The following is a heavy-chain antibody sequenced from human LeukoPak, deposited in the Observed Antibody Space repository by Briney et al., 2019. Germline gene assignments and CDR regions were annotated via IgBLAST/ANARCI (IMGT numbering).Heavy chain of an antibody. CDR1: GGSISSGRYS. D-gene: IGHD3-22*01. Sequence: SETLSLTCAVSGGSISSGRYSWSWIRQPSGKGLEWIGYIYHSGSTYYNPSLKSRVTISVDRSKNQFSLKLSSVTAADTAVYYCASSSALGYYDSSGRIDYWGQGTLVTVSS. V-gene: IGHV4-30-2*01. CDR3: ASSSALGYYDSSGRIDY. CDR2: IYHSGST. J-gene: IGHJ4*02.